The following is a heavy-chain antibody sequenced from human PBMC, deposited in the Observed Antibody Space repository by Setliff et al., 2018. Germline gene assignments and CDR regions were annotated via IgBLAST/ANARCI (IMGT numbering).Heavy chain of an antibody. CDR3: AREQWLDPPGYYYIDV. D-gene: IGHD6-19*01. V-gene: IGHV4-4*07. Sequence: SETLSLTCTVSGGSISSYYWSWIRQPAGKGLEWIGHIYIGGSANYNPSLKSRVTMSIDTSKNQFSLKLNSVTAADMAVYYCAREQWLDPPGYYYIDVWAKGSTVTVSS. J-gene: IGHJ6*03. CDR1: GGSISSYY. CDR2: IYIGGSA.